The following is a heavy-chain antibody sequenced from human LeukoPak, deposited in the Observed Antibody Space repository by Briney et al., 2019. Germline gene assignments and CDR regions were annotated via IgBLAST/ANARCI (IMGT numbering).Heavy chain of an antibody. Sequence: TGGSLRLSCAASGFTFSSYAMRWVRQAPGKGLEWVSAISGSGGSTYYADSVKGRFTISRDNSKNTLYLQMNSLRAEDTAVYYCAKDKYYGSGSFDYWGQGTLVTVSS. D-gene: IGHD3-10*01. V-gene: IGHV3-23*01. CDR3: AKDKYYGSGSFDY. CDR1: GFTFSSYA. CDR2: ISGSGGST. J-gene: IGHJ4*02.